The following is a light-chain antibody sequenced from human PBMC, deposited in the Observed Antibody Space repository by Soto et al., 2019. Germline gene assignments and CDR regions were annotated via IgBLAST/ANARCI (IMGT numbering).Light chain of an antibody. J-gene: IGKJ1*01. CDR2: QSS. CDR3: HQRQSWPRT. CDR1: QYINTR. Sequence: EIVLTQSPATLSSFPGDRVTLSCRASQYINTRLAWYQHRPGQAPRLLIYQSSIRAAGIPAKLSASGSGTDFTLTTSDIQPEDFALYYSHQRQSWPRTFGQGTKVDI. V-gene: IGKV3-11*01.